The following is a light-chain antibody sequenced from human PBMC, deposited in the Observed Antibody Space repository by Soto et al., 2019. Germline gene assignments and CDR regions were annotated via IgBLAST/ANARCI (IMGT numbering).Light chain of an antibody. CDR1: SGHSSYA. CDR3: QTCGTGIV. CDR2: LNSDGSH. J-gene: IGLJ2*01. V-gene: IGLV4-69*01. Sequence: QLVLTQSPSASASLGASVKLTCTLSSGHSSYAIAWHQQQPEKGPRYLMKLNSDGSHSKGDGIPDRFSGSSSGAERYLTISSLQSEDEADYYCQTCGTGIVFGGGTKLTVL.